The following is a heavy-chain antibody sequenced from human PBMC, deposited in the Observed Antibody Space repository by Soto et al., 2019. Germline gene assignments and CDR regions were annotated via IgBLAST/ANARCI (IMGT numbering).Heavy chain of an antibody. J-gene: IGHJ6*04. CDR1: GYIFTSYW. CDR3: ARRPRSVAGEDYFYGMDV. V-gene: IGHV5-51*01. CDR2: IYPGDSDT. Sequence: GESLKISCKGSGYIFTSYWIGWVRQMPGKGLEWMGIIYPGDSDTRYSPSFQGQVTISADKSITTAYLQWSSLKASDTAMYYCARRPRSVAGEDYFYGMDVWGKGTTVTVSS. D-gene: IGHD6-19*01.